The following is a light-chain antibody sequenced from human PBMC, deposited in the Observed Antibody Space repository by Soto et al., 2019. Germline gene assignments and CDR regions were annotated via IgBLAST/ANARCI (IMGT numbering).Light chain of an antibody. CDR1: QSVSSN. CDR3: QQYNNWPRP. Sequence: EIVMTQSPATLSVSPGERATVSCRASQSVSSNLAWYQQKPGQAPRLLIYGASTRATGIPARFSGSGSGTEFTLTIGSLQSEDFAVYYCQQYNNWPRPFGQGTKLEIQ. CDR2: GAS. V-gene: IGKV3-15*01. J-gene: IGKJ2*01.